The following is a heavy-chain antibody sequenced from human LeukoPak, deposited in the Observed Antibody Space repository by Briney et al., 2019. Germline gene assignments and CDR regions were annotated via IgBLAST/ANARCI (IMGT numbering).Heavy chain of an antibody. Sequence: PSETLSLTCAVSGGSISSSNWWSWVRPPPGKGLEWIGEIYHSGSTNYNPSLKSRVTISVDKSKNQFSLKLNSVTAADTAVYYCARLVSDSSGYYNFDYWGQGTLVTVSS. CDR2: IYHSGST. V-gene: IGHV4-4*02. CDR1: GGSISSSNW. J-gene: IGHJ4*02. CDR3: ARLVSDSSGYYNFDY. D-gene: IGHD3-22*01.